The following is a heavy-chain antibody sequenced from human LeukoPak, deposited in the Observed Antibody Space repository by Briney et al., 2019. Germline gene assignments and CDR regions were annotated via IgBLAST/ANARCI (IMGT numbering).Heavy chain of an antibody. CDR2: ISSNGGST. J-gene: IGHJ4*02. CDR3: AKRDSSGSYEGDY. D-gene: IGHD1-26*01. Sequence: GGSLRLSCSASGFTFSSYAMHWVRQAPGKGLEYVSAISSNGGSTYYADSVKGRFTISRDNSKNTLYLQMNSLRAEDTAVYYCAKRDSSGSYEGDYWGQGTLVTVSS. CDR1: GFTFSSYA. V-gene: IGHV3-64D*06.